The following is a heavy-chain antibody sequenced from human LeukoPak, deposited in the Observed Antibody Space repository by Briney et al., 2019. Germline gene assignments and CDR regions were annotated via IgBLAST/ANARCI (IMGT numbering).Heavy chain of an antibody. CDR3: ARHFLNWNHDY. J-gene: IGHJ4*02. D-gene: IGHD1-1*01. V-gene: IGHV4-4*07. Sequence: SETLSLTCTVSGGSMDNYYWSWIRQAAGQGLEWIGRIYISGFTNYRPSLKGRVTMSVDTSKNQFSLKLSSVTAADTAVYYCARHFLNWNHDYWGQGTLVTVSS. CDR1: GGSMDNYY. CDR2: IYISGFT.